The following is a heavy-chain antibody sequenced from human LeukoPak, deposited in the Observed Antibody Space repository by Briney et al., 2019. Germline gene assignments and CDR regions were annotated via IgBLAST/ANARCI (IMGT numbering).Heavy chain of an antibody. Sequence: GGSLRLSCVASGFIVSSYYMTWVRQAPGKGLEGVSVIYSGGSTYSADSVKGRVAISRDNSKNTVFLQMSSVRAEDTAVYYCARSYSNHLFGMDVWGQGTTVTVTS. CDR2: IYSGGST. J-gene: IGHJ6*02. CDR1: GFIVSSYY. CDR3: ARSYSNHLFGMDV. V-gene: IGHV3-66*01. D-gene: IGHD4-11*01.